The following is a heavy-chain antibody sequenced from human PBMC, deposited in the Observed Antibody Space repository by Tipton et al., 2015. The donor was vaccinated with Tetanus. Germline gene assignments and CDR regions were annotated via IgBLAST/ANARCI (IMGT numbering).Heavy chain of an antibody. D-gene: IGHD3-16*01. J-gene: IGHJ6*02. V-gene: IGHV4-39*02. Sequence: TLSLTCTVSGGSISSSSYYWGWIRQPPGKGLEWIGSISYSGSTYYNPSLKSRVTISVDTSKNQFSLRLSSVTAADTAVYYCARDHGITWGGMGYYYGMDVWGQGTTVPVSS. CDR3: ARDHGITWGGMGYYYGMDV. CDR2: ISYSGST. CDR1: GGSISSSSYY.